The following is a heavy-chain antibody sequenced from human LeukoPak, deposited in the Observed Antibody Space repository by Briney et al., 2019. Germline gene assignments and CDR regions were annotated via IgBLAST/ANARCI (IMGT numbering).Heavy chain of an antibody. CDR1: GYSISSGYY. V-gene: IGHV4-38-2*02. Sequence: PSETLSLTCTVSGYSISSGYYWGWIRQPPGKGLEWIGSIYHSGRTFYNPSLKSRVTISVDTSKNQFSLKLTSVTAADTAVYYCAKSGLNRFDYWGQGTLVTVSS. CDR3: AKSGLNRFDY. J-gene: IGHJ4*02. D-gene: IGHD2-15*01. CDR2: IYHSGRT.